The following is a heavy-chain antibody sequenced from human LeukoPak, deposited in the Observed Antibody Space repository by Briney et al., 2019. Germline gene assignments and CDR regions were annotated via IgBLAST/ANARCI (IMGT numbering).Heavy chain of an antibody. CDR1: GXSITNYY. Sequence: SETLSLTCSVSGXSITNYYWSWIRQSPGKGLEWIGFIYNTGRTNYNPSLQSRVTMSIDTSKNQFSLKLSSVTAADTAVYYCARQGELAIDYWGQGTLVTVSS. V-gene: IGHV4-59*08. D-gene: IGHD1-26*01. CDR3: ARQGELAIDY. J-gene: IGHJ4*02. CDR2: IYNTGRT.